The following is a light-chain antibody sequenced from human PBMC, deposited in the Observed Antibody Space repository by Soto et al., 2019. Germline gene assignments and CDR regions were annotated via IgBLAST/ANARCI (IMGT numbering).Light chain of an antibody. Sequence: EIVLTQSPGTLSVSPGERATLSCRASQTISSNYLAWYQQKPGQAPSLLIYGTSSRATGIPDRFSGSGSGTALTLTISRLEPEDYAISYCQQYVSWTFGQGTKVEIK. V-gene: IGKV3-20*01. J-gene: IGKJ1*01. CDR3: QQYVSWT. CDR2: GTS. CDR1: QTISSNY.